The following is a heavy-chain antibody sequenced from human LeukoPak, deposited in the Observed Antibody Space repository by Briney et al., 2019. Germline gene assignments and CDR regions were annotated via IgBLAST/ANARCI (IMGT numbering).Heavy chain of an antibody. Sequence: GSLRLSCAASGTPFSKSWTSGVRQAPGKGLGMLANINQDGSVKFYGHSVKGHFTTSRDNAKNSLYLQMNSPRADDTALYYCARDREGSRDAFDIWGQGTMVTVSS. V-gene: IGHV3-7*01. CDR2: INQDGSVK. CDR1: GTPFSKSW. CDR3: ARDREGSRDAFDI. J-gene: IGHJ3*02. D-gene: IGHD1-26*01.